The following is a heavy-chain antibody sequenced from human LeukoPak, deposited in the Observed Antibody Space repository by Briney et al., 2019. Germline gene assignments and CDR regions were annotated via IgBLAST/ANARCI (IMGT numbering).Heavy chain of an antibody. CDR1: GGSISSYY. D-gene: IGHD5-18*01. CDR3: ARRAMAYNWFDP. J-gene: IGHJ5*02. CDR2: IYYSGST. V-gene: IGHV4-59*01. Sequence: SETLSLTCTVSGGSISSYYWSWIRQPPGKGLEWIGYIYYSGSTNYNPSLKSRVTISVDTSKNQFSLKLSSVTAADTAVCYCARRAMAYNWFDPWAREPWSPSPQ.